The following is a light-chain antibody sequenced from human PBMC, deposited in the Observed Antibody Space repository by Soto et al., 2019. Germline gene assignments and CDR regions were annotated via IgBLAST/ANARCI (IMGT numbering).Light chain of an antibody. CDR3: QHYNPYSST. V-gene: IGKV1-5*03. CDR2: KAS. CDR1: QSISSW. J-gene: IGKJ2*01. Sequence: DIQMTQSPSTLSASVGDRVTITCRASQSISSWLAWFQQKPGKAPKLLIYKASSLQSGVPSRFSGSESGTEFNLTISSLQPDDFATYYCQHYNPYSSTFGQGTKVEIK.